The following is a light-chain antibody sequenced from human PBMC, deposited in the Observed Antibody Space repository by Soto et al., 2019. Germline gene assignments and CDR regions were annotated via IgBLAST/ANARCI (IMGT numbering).Light chain of an antibody. V-gene: IGLV2-23*01. J-gene: IGLJ1*01. CDR3: CSYAGSSTYV. CDR2: EGS. CDR1: SSDVGSYNL. Sequence: QSVLTQPASVSGSPGQSITISCTGTSSDVGSYNLVSWYQQHPGKAPKLMIYEGSKRPSGVSNRFSGSKSGNTASLTISGLQAEDEADYYCCSYAGSSTYVFGTGTKVNGL.